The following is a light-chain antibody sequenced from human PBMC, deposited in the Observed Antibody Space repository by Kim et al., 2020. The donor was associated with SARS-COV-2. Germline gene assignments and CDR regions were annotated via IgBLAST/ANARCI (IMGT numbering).Light chain of an antibody. J-gene: IGLJ2*01. CDR3: GSRDSANHRGL. CDR1: RLSFYY. Sequence: SSELTQYPAVSVALGQTVRITCQGDRLSFYYASWYQQKPGQAPMLVIYDKNNRPSGIPDRFSGSTSGNTASLTITGAQAEDEADYYFGSRDSANHRGLFG. CDR2: DKN. V-gene: IGLV3-19*01.